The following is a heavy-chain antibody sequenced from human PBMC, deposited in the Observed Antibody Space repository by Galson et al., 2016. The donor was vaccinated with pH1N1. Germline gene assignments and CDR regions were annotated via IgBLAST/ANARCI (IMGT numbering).Heavy chain of an antibody. CDR2: IRYDGGSK. CDR3: AKGLGTTLYYYFYFMDV. D-gene: IGHD1-26*01. J-gene: IGHJ6*03. CDR1: GFTFRSYG. V-gene: IGHV3-30*02. Sequence: SCAASGFTFRSYGMHWVRQAPGKGLEWVAFIRYDGGSKYYADSVKGRFTISRDNARDTLFLQMTSLRPDDRAVYYCAKGLGTTLYYYFYFMDVWGKGTTVTVSS.